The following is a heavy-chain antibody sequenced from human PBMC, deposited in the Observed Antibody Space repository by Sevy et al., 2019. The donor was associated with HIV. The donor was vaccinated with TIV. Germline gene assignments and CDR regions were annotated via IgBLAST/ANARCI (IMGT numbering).Heavy chain of an antibody. Sequence: SETLSLTCTVSGGSINSGDYYWSWIRQHPEKGLEWIGYIFHTGSPYYNRSFKSRATISVDTSKNQFSLKLSLMTAADTAVYYCAREGTKGVWFDPWGQGTLVTVSS. V-gene: IGHV4-31*03. J-gene: IGHJ5*02. CDR1: GGSINSGDYY. D-gene: IGHD3-16*01. CDR2: IFHTGSP. CDR3: AREGTKGVWFDP.